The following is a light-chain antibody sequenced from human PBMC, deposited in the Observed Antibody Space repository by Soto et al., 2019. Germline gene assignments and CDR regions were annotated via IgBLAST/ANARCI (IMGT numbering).Light chain of an antibody. CDR3: QQYDTYPRT. CDR1: QSISNW. CDR2: DAS. J-gene: IGKJ1*01. V-gene: IGKV1-5*01. Sequence: DIQMTQSPSTLSASVGDRVTISCRASQSISNWLAWYQQKPGKAPKLLMSDASSLERGVPSRFSGSGSGTEVTLTISSLQPDDVATYYCQQYDTYPRTFGQGTKVEIK.